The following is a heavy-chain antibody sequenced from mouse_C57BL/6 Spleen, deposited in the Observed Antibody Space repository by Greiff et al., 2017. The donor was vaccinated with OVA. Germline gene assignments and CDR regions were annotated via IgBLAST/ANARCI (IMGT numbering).Heavy chain of an antibody. V-gene: IGHV5-17*01. D-gene: IGHD2-1*01. CDR1: GFTFSDYG. CDR2: ISSGSITI. Sequence: EVHLVESGGGLVKPGGSLKLSCAASGFTFSDYGMHWVRQAPEKGLEWVAYISSGSITIYYADTVKGRFTISRDNAKNTLFLQMTSLRSEDTAMYYCARPTTYAMDYWGQGTSVTVSS. CDR3: ARPTTYAMDY. J-gene: IGHJ4*01.